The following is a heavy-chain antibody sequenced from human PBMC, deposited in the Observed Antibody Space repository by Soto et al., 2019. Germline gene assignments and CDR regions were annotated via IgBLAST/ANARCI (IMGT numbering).Heavy chain of an antibody. V-gene: IGHV1-8*01. J-gene: IGHJ6*02. CDR3: ARWPDGYYYYGMDV. CDR2: MNPNSGNT. CDR1: GYTFTSYD. Sequence: GASVKVPCKASGYTFTSYDINWVRQATGQGLEWMGWMNPNSGNTGYAQKFQGRVTMTRNTSISTAYMELSSLRSEDTAVYYCARWPDGYYYYGMDVWGQGTTVTVSS.